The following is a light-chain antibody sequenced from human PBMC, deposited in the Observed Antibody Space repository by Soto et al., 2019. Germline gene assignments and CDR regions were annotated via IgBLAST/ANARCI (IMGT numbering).Light chain of an antibody. CDR3: SSFTSSTTRV. V-gene: IGLV2-14*01. CDR1: SSDVGGSNY. Sequence: QSLLTQPASVSGSPGQSITIPCTGTSSDVGGSNYVSWYQQHPGKAPKLMIYEFSNRPSGVSNRFSGSKAGSTAYLTISGLQAEDEAEYYCSSFTSSTTRVFGTGTKVTVL. J-gene: IGLJ1*01. CDR2: EFS.